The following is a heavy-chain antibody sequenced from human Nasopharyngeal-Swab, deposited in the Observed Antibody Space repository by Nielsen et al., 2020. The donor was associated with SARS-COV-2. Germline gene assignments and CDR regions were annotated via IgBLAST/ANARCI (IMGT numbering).Heavy chain of an antibody. J-gene: IGHJ6*03. Sequence: RQAPGKGLEWFGSIYYSGSTYYNPSPKSRVTISVDTSKNQFSLKLSSVTAADTAVYYCARQIPEIRYYYYYMDVWGKGTTVTVSS. CDR2: IYYSGST. CDR3: ARQIPEIRYYYYYMDV. V-gene: IGHV4-39*01. D-gene: IGHD1-14*01.